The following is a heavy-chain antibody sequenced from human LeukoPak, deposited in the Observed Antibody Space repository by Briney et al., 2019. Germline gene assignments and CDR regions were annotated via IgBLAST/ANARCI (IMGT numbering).Heavy chain of an antibody. V-gene: IGHV3-74*01. J-gene: IGHJ5*02. CDR2: INTDGSST. Sequence: GGSLRLSCAASGFTFSSYWMHWVRQAPGKGLVRVSRINTDGSSTSYADSVKGRCTISRDKAKNTLYLQMNSLRAEDTAVYYCARDRRAQIDPWGQGTLVTVSS. CDR1: GFTFSSYW. CDR3: ARDRRAQIDP.